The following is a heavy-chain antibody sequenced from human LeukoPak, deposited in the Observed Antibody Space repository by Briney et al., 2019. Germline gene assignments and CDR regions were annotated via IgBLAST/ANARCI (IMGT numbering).Heavy chain of an antibody. Sequence: GGSLRLSCAASGFTFSTYAMHWVRQAPGKGLEWASYISSSSSFINYTDSLKGRVTISRDNAKNLLFLQMNSLRAEDTAVYYCVRDRSGSRIPQYFDYWGQGTLVTVSS. CDR2: ISSSSSFI. V-gene: IGHV3-21*06. J-gene: IGHJ4*02. CDR3: VRDRSGSRIPQYFDY. D-gene: IGHD1-26*01. CDR1: GFTFSTYA.